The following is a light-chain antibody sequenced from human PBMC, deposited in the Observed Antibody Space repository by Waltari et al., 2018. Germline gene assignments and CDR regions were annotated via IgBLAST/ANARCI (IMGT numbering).Light chain of an antibody. CDR3: ATWDDSLNAWV. V-gene: IGLV1-44*01. CDR1: SSNIGRNT. J-gene: IGLJ3*02. Sequence: QSVLTQPPSASGTPGPRVTMSCSGSSSNIGRNTVTWYQQLPGTAPKLLIYIDKQRPPWGPDRFSGSRAGTSASLAISGLQSEDEADYHCATWDDSLNAWVFGGGTKLTVL. CDR2: IDK.